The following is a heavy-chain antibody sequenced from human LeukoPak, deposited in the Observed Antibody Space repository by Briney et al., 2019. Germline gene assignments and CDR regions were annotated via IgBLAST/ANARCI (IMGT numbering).Heavy chain of an antibody. CDR1: GFTFNSYS. V-gene: IGHV3-21*01. D-gene: IGHD4-17*01. CDR3: ARDRRGLYGRGGYYYYGMDV. J-gene: IGHJ6*04. Sequence: GGSLRLSCAASGFTFNSYSMNWVRQAPGKGLEWVSSISSSSSYIYYADSVKGRFTISRDNAKNSLYLQMNSLRAEDTAVYYCARDRRGLYGRGGYYYYGMDVWGKGTTVTVSS. CDR2: ISSSSSYI.